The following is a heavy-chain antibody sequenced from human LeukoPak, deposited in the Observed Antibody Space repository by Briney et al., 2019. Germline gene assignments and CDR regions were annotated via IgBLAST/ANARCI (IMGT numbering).Heavy chain of an antibody. CDR2: ISYDGSNK. Sequence: GGSLRLFCAASGFTFSSYGMHWVRQAPGKGLEWVAVISYDGSNKYYADSVKGRFTISRDNSKNTLYLQMNSLRAEDTAVYYCAKAHGSGIRPPPYYFDYWGQGTLVTVSS. CDR3: AKAHGSGIRPPPYYFDY. J-gene: IGHJ4*02. V-gene: IGHV3-30*18. D-gene: IGHD3-10*01. CDR1: GFTFSSYG.